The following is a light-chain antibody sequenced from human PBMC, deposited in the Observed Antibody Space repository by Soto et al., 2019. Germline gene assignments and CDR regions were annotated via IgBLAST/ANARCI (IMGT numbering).Light chain of an antibody. CDR3: QQRSNIFP. Sequence: EIVLTQSPATLSLSPGEAATLYCRASQSVSSFLAWFQQKPGQAPRLLIYDASKRATGIPARFSGSGSGTDFTLTISSLEPEDFAVYYCQQRSNIFPFGPGTKVDIK. V-gene: IGKV3-11*01. CDR2: DAS. CDR1: QSVSSF. J-gene: IGKJ3*01.